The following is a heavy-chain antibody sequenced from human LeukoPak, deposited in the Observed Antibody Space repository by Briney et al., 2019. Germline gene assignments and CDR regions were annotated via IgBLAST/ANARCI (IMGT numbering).Heavy chain of an antibody. V-gene: IGHV3-11*01. CDR3: ARDGYSYVYYYYGMDV. CDR2: ISSSGSTI. CDR1: GFTFSDYS. D-gene: IGHD5-18*01. J-gene: IGHJ6*02. Sequence: GGSLRLSCAASGFTFSDYSMSWIRQAPGKGLEWVSYISSSGSTIYYADSVKGRFTISRDNAKNSLYLQMNSLRAEDTAVYYCARDGYSYVYYYYGMDVWGQGTTVTVSS.